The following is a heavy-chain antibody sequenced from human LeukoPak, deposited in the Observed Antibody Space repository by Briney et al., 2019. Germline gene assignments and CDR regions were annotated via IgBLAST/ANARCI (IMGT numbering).Heavy chain of an antibody. V-gene: IGHV1-2*02. D-gene: IGHD3-3*01. CDR2: INPNSGGT. J-gene: IGHJ6*02. CDR1: GYTFTGYY. Sequence: ASVKVSCKASGYTFTGYYMHWVRQAPGQGLEWMGWINPNSGGTNYAQKFQGRVTMTRDTSISTAYMELSRLRSDDTAVYYCASFSGIRFLEWLSHPGLDVWGQGTTVTVSS. CDR3: ASFSGIRFLEWLSHPGLDV.